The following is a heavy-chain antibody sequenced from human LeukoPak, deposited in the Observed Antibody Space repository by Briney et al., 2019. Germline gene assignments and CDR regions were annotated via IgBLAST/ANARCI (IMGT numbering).Heavy chain of an antibody. D-gene: IGHD3-3*01. CDR2: IYYSGYT. Sequence: SETLSLTCTVSGGSISSSSYYWGWIRQPPGKGLEWIGHIYYSGYTNYNPSLKSRVSISIDMSKNLFALKLSSLTAADTAVYYCARESVGIFGVVMDLLDIWGQGTVVSVSS. V-gene: IGHV4-61*05. CDR1: GGSISSSSYY. CDR3: ARESVGIFGVVMDLLDI. J-gene: IGHJ3*02.